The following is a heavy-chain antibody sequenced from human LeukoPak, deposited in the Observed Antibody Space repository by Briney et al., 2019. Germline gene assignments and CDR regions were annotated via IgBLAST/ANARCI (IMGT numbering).Heavy chain of an antibody. Sequence: PGGSLRLSCAASGFTFSSYEMNWVRQAPGKGLEWVSYISSSGSTIYYADSVKGRFTISRDNAKNSLYLQMNSLRAEDTAVHYCARDYWMATIRYFDYWGQGTLVTVSS. CDR1: GFTFSSYE. CDR2: ISSSGSTI. J-gene: IGHJ4*02. D-gene: IGHD5-24*01. CDR3: ARDYWMATIRYFDY. V-gene: IGHV3-48*03.